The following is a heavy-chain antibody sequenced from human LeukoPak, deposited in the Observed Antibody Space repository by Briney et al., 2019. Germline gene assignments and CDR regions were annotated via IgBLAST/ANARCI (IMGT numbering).Heavy chain of an antibody. CDR2: MNPNSGNT. J-gene: IGHJ3*02. CDR3: ARVKRVQGVHDAFDI. D-gene: IGHD3-10*01. Sequence: GASVKVSCKASGYTFTTYDINWVRQAAGPGLEWMGWMNPNSGNTGYAQKFQGRVTMTRNTSISTAYMELSSLRSEDTAVYYCARVKRVQGVHDAFDIWGQGTMVTVSS. CDR1: GYTFTTYD. V-gene: IGHV1-8*01.